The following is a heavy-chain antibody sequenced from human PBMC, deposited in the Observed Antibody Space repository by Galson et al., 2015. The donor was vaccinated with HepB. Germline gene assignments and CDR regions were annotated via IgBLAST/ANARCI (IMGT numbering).Heavy chain of an antibody. D-gene: IGHD4-17*01. CDR2: ISSSAVYT. J-gene: IGHJ4*02. CDR1: GFTFSDYY. V-gene: IGHV3-11*06. Sequence: SLRLSCAASGFTFSDYYMSWIRQAPGKGLEWISYISSSAVYTNYADSVKGRFTISRDNARNSLFLQINSLRAEDTAVYYCTRVADADYGDHSYFDYWGQGTLVIVSS. CDR3: TRVADADYGDHSYFDY.